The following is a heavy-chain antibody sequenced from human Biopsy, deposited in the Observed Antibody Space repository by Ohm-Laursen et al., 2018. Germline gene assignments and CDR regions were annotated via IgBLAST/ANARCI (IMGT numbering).Heavy chain of an antibody. CDR2: IIGIFRTA. V-gene: IGHV1-69*13. CDR3: ARGGGYNWSNGWFDP. J-gene: IGHJ5*02. D-gene: IGHD1/OR15-1a*01. Sequence: PVKVSCKASGGTFSSSAITWVRQAPGQGLEWMGGIIGIFRTAHYAQKFQGRVTITADEFMSTAYMELSSLRSEDTAVYYCARGGGYNWSNGWFDPWGQGTLVTVSS. CDR1: GGTFSSSA.